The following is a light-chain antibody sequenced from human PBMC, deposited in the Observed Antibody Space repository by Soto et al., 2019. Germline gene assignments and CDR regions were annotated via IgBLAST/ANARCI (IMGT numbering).Light chain of an antibody. Sequence: QSALTQPASVSGSPGQSITISCTGTSSDVGGYNYVSWYQHHPGKAPKLMICEVSNRPSGVSDRFFGSKSGNTASLTISGLQADDEADYYCTSYTSSSTLVFGGGTKVTVL. J-gene: IGLJ3*02. CDR1: SSDVGGYNY. CDR2: EVS. V-gene: IGLV2-14*01. CDR3: TSYTSSSTLV.